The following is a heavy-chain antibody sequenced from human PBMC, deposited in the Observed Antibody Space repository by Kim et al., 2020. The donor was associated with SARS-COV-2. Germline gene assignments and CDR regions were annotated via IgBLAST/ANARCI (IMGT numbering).Heavy chain of an antibody. J-gene: IGHJ6*03. Sequence: SETLSLTCTVSGGSISSSSYYWGWIRQPPGKGLEWIGTIHSSGITYYKPSLKSRVTISVDTSKNQFPLKATSVTAADTAVYYCASRDYNYYYYFMDVWGRGTTVTVSS. D-gene: IGHD2-2*02. V-gene: IGHV4-39*01. CDR1: GGSISSSSYY. CDR2: IHSSGIT. CDR3: ASRDYNYYYYFMDV.